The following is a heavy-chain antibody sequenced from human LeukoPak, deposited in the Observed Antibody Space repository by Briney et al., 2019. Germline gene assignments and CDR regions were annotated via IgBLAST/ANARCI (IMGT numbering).Heavy chain of an antibody. CDR2: IRYDGSNK. CDR1: GFTFSSYG. V-gene: IGHV3-30*02. J-gene: IGHJ6*02. Sequence: PGGSLRLSCAASGFTFSSYGMHWVRQAPGKGLEWVAFIRYDGSNKYYADSVKGRFTISRDNSKNTLYLQMNSLRAEDTAVYYCAKAKEYYGDYPYFYYGMDVWGQGTTVTVSS. CDR3: AKAKEYYGDYPYFYYGMDV. D-gene: IGHD4-17*01.